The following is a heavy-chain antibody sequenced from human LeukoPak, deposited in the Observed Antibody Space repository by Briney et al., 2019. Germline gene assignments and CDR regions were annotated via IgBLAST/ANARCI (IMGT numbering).Heavy chain of an antibody. D-gene: IGHD6-13*01. V-gene: IGHV3-11*01. CDR1: GFTFSDYY. CDR2: ISSSGSTI. J-gene: IGHJ1*01. CDR3: AKDQQQLAQPEYFQH. Sequence: GGSLRLSCAASGFTFSDYYMSWIRQAPGKGLEWVSYISSSGSTIYYADSVKGRFTISRDNAKNSLYLQMNSLRTEDTAVYYCAKDQQQLAQPEYFQHWGQGTLVTVSS.